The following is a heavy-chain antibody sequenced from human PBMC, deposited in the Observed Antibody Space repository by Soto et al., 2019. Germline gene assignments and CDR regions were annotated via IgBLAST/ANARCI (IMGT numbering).Heavy chain of an antibody. Sequence: SETLSLTCTVSVGSITTVGNYWCWIRQFPGKGLEWIGHISYSGSTNSNPSLRSRLSMSVDTSKNPFSLELSSVTAADTAVYYCASFLGRGNYWGIFDAFDIWGQGTVVTVSS. D-gene: IGHD1-7*01. CDR2: ISYSGST. CDR1: VGSITTVGNY. J-gene: IGHJ3*02. CDR3: ASFLGRGNYWGIFDAFDI. V-gene: IGHV4-31*03.